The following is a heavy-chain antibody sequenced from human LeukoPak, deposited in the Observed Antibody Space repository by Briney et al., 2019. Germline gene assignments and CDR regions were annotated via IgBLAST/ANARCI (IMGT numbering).Heavy chain of an antibody. Sequence: PGGSLRLSCAVSGFTFSSYALHWVRQAPGKGLEWVAFIRYDGTNKYYADSVKGRFAIFRDNSKNTLYLQMNSLRAEDTAVYHCAKVGPFLAFEPWGQGTLVTVSS. CDR1: GFTFSSYA. CDR3: AKVGPFLAFEP. D-gene: IGHD2-21*01. CDR2: IRYDGTNK. J-gene: IGHJ5*02. V-gene: IGHV3-30*02.